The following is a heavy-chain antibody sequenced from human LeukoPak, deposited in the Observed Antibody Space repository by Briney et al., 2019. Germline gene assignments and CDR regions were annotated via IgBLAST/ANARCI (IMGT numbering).Heavy chain of an antibody. V-gene: IGHV1-2*02. CDR3: ARGFYGMDV. Sequence: LEWMGWINPNSGDTHYAQNFQGGVTMTRDTSITTAYMELSSLRSDDTGVYYCARGFYGMDVWGQGTTVTVSS. J-gene: IGHJ6*02. CDR2: INPNSGDT.